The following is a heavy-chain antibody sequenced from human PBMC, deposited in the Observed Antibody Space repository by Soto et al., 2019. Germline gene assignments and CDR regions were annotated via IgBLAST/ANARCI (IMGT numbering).Heavy chain of an antibody. D-gene: IGHD3-3*01. CDR2: ISSSSSTI. V-gene: IGHV3-48*01. J-gene: IGHJ6*04. CDR1: GFTFSSYS. CDR3: ARGLGSGYPSQVDV. Sequence: EVQLVESGGGLVHPGGSLRLSCAASGFTFSSYSMNWVRQAPGKGLEWVSYISSSSSTIYYADSVKGRFTISRDNAKNSLYLQMNSLRAEDTAVYYWARGLGSGYPSQVDVWGKGTTVTVSS.